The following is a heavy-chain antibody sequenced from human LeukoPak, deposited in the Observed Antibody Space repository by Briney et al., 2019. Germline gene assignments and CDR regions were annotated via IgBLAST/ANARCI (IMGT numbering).Heavy chain of an antibody. CDR2: IYYSGST. CDR1: GGSININTYY. D-gene: IGHD6-19*01. V-gene: IGHV4-39*07. CDR3: AKGAGPPWFDP. J-gene: IGHJ5*02. Sequence: SETLSLTCTVSGGSININTYYWGWIRQPPGKGLEWIGSIYYSGSTYSPSLKSRVTISIDTSRNQFSMNLNSVTAADTAVYYCAKGAGPPWFDPWGQGTLVTVSS.